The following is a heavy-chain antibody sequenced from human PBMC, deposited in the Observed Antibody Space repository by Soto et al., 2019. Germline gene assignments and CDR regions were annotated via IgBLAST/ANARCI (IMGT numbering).Heavy chain of an antibody. CDR3: ARSRLKYYYDSSGYCAY. V-gene: IGHV4-34*01. CDR2: IDHSGST. CDR1: GGSFSGYY. D-gene: IGHD3-22*01. Sequence: PSETLSLTCAVYGGSFSGYYWSGIRQPPGKGLEWIGEIDHSGSTNYNPSLKSRVTISVDTSKNQFSLKLSSVTAADTAVYYCARSRLKYYYDSSGYCAYWGQGTLVTVSS. J-gene: IGHJ4*02.